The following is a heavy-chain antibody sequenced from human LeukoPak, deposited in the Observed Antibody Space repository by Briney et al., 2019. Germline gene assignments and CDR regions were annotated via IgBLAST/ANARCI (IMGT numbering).Heavy chain of an antibody. CDR1: GFTFRNHG. J-gene: IGHJ6*02. CDR3: ARAFEWFGGCLDV. V-gene: IGHV3-33*01. CDR2: IWYDGSNQ. Sequence: EMSLRLSCAASGFTFRNHGMHWVRQAPGKGLEWVAVIWYDGSNQYYADSVKGRFTISRDNSKNTLWLQMNSLRAEDTAVYYCARAFEWFGGCLDVWGQGTTVTVSS. D-gene: IGHD3-10*01.